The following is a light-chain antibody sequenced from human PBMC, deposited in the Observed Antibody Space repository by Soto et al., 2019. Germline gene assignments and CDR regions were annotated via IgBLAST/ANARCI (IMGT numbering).Light chain of an antibody. CDR1: QGISSY. V-gene: IGKV1-9*01. CDR2: AAS. CDR3: QQLNSYPHT. Sequence: DIPLTQSPSFLSASVGDRVTITCRASQGISSYLAWYQQKPGKAPKLLIYAASTLQSGVPSRFSGSGSGTEFTLTISSLPPDDFATYYFQQLNSYPHTFGQGTKLEIK. J-gene: IGKJ2*01.